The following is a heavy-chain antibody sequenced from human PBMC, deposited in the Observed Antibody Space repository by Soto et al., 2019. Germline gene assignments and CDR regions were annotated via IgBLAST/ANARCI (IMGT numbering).Heavy chain of an antibody. CDR1: GGNVTSYH. J-gene: IGHJ5*02. CDR3: ARDMHAGCTHFFDP. V-gene: IGHV4-59*02. Sequence: SEPQCLPNTVSGGNVTSYHGRWIRQNPGKGLEWIAYTAYTGNTNYNPSLKSRVTISIDTTKNQLSLKLTSMTAADTAVYYCARDMHAGCTHFFDPWGQGTLVTGFS. CDR2: TAYTGNT. D-gene: IGHD6-19*01.